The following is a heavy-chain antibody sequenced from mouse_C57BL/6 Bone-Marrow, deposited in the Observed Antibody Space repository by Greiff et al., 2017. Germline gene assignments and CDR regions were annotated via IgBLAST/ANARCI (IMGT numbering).Heavy chain of an antibody. CDR3: VSPAYYSNDWFAY. Sequence: EVQGVESGGGLVQPKGSLKLSCAASGFSFNTYAMNWVRQAPGKGLEWVARIRSKSNNYATYYADSVKDRFTISRDDSESMLYLHMNNLKTEYTAMYYCVSPAYYSNDWFAYWGQGTLVTVSA. CDR2: IRSKSNNYAT. V-gene: IGHV10-1*01. CDR1: GFSFNTYA. D-gene: IGHD2-5*01. J-gene: IGHJ3*01.